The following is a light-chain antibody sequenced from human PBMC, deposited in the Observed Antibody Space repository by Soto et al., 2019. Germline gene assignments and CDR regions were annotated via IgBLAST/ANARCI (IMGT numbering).Light chain of an antibody. CDR2: KAS. J-gene: IGKJ4*01. CDR1: QAISSW. Sequence: DIQMTQSPSSVSASVGDRVTITCRASQAISSWLVWYQQKPGKAPKLLIYKASTLQSGVPSRFSGSASGTDFTLTISGLQPEAFATYYCQQASSFPFTFGGGTEVEIK. CDR3: QQASSFPFT. V-gene: IGKV1-12*01.